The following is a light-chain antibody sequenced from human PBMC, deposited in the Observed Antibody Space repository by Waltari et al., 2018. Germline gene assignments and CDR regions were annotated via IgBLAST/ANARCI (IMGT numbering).Light chain of an antibody. CDR2: GAS. Sequence: EIVLTQSPGTLSLSPGERATLSCRASQSVSSSYLAWYQQKPGQAPRLLIYGASSRATGIPDRFSGSGSGTDFTLTISRREPEDFAVYYCQQDGISPPITFGQGTRLEIK. J-gene: IGKJ5*01. V-gene: IGKV3-20*01. CDR1: QSVSSSY. CDR3: QQDGISPPIT.